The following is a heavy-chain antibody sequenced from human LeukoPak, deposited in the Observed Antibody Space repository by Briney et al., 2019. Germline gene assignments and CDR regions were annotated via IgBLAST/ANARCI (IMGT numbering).Heavy chain of an antibody. V-gene: IGHV1-69*13. CDR2: IIPTFGTA. CDR3: ARGGRYYDFWSGYLYYFDY. CDR1: GGTFSSYA. D-gene: IGHD3-3*01. J-gene: IGHJ4*02. Sequence: SVKVSCKASGGTFSSYAISWVRQAPGQGLEGMGGIIPTFGTANYAQKFQGRVTITADESTSTAYMELSSLRSEDTAVYYCARGGRYYDFWSGYLYYFDYWGQGTLVTVSS.